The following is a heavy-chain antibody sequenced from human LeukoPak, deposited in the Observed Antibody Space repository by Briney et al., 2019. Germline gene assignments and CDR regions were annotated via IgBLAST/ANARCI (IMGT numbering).Heavy chain of an antibody. CDR2: IYYSGST. CDR3: AIPRTVTSDAFDI. J-gene: IGHJ3*02. CDR1: GGSISSYY. Sequence: PSETLSLTCTVSGGSISSYYWSWIRQPPGKGLEWIGYIYYSGSTNYNPSLKSRVTISVDTSKNQFSLKLSSVTAADTAVYYCAIPRTVTSDAFDIWGQGTMVTVSS. D-gene: IGHD4-17*01. V-gene: IGHV4-59*01.